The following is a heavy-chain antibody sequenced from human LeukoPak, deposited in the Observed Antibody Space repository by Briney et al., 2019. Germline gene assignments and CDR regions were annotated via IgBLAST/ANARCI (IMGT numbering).Heavy chain of an antibody. D-gene: IGHD3-22*01. J-gene: IGHJ3*02. V-gene: IGHV4-61*02. CDR2: IYTSGST. Sequence: PSETLSLTCSVSGDSISSGRYYWSWIRQPAGKGLEWIGRIYTSGSTNYNPSLKSRVTMSVDTSKNQFSLKLSSVTAADTAVYYCARDSVVITDDAFDIWGQGTMVTVSS. CDR3: ARDSVVITDDAFDI. CDR1: GDSISSGRYY.